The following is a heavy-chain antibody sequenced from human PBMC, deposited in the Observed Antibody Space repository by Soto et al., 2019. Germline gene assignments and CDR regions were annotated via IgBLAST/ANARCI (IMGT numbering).Heavy chain of an antibody. CDR2: ISYDGSNK. D-gene: IGHD5-12*01. J-gene: IGHJ6*02. CDR1: GFTFSDYY. CDR3: ARDGGYSGYDKNYYYYYGMDV. V-gene: IGHV3-30-3*01. Sequence: GGSLRLSCAASGFTFSDYYMSWIRQAPGKGLEWVAVISYDGSNKYYADSVKGRFTTSRDNSKNTLYLQMNSLRAEDTAVYYCARDGGYSGYDKNYYYYYGMDVWGQGTTVTVSS.